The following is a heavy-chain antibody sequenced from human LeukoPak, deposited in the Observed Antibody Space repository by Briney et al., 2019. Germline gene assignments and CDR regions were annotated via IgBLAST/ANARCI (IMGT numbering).Heavy chain of an antibody. Sequence: ASVKVSCKASGYTFTGYYMHWVRQAPGQGLEWMGWINPNSGGTNYAQKFQGRVTMTRDTSISTAYMELSRLRSDDTAVYYCARDGYYDSSGFLQRAFDIWGQGTMVTVSS. CDR3: ARDGYYDSSGFLQRAFDI. CDR1: GYTFTGYY. J-gene: IGHJ3*02. V-gene: IGHV1-2*02. D-gene: IGHD3-22*01. CDR2: INPNSGGT.